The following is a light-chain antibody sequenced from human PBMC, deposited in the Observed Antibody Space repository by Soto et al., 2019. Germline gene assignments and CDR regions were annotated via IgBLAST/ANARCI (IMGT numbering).Light chain of an antibody. CDR2: KAS. J-gene: IGKJ4*01. CDR3: QQYNSYPLLT. CDR1: QSISSW. V-gene: IGKV1-5*03. Sequence: DIQMTQSPSTLSASVGDRVTITCRASQSISSWLAWYQQKPGKAPNLLIYKASTLESGVPSRFSGSGSGTEFTLTINSLQPDDFATYYCQQYNSYPLLTFGGGTKVEIK.